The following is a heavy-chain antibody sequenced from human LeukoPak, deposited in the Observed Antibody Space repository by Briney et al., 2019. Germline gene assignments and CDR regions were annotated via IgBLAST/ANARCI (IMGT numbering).Heavy chain of an antibody. CDR3: AKAQNLRFGSDWFDP. CDR2: ISGSGGST. J-gene: IGHJ5*02. CDR1: GFTFSSYA. V-gene: IGHV3-23*01. D-gene: IGHD3-10*01. Sequence: GGSLRLSCAASGFTFSSYAMSWVRQAPGKGLEWVSAISGSGGSTYYADSVRGRFTISRDNSKNTLYLQMNSLRAEDTAVYYCAKAQNLRFGSDWFDPWGQGTLVTVSS.